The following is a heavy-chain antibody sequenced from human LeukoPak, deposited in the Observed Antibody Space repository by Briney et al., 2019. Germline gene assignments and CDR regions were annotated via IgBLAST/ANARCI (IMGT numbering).Heavy chain of an antibody. CDR1: GFTFSSYS. CDR3: ARWDKSFYCSSTSCPDH. D-gene: IGHD2-2*01. V-gene: IGHV3-48*01. Sequence: GGSLRLSCAASGFTFSSYSMNWVRQAPGKGLEWVSYISSSSSTIYYADSVKGRFTISRDNAKNSLYPQMNSLRAEDTAVYYCARWDKSFYCSSTSCPDHWGQGTLVTVSS. CDR2: ISSSSSTI. J-gene: IGHJ4*02.